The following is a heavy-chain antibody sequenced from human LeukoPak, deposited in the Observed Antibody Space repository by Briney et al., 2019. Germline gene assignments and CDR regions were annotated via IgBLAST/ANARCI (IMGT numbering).Heavy chain of an antibody. CDR2: ISGSGGST. V-gene: IGHV3-23*01. CDR3: AREWCSSTSCYRRGYIGAFDI. CDR1: GFTFSSYA. Sequence: GGSLRLSCAASGFTFSSYAMSWVRQAPGKGLEWVSAISGSGGSTYYADSVKGRFTISRDNAKNSLYLQMNGLRAEDTAVYYCAREWCSSTSCYRRGYIGAFDIWGQGTMVTVSS. D-gene: IGHD2-2*02. J-gene: IGHJ3*02.